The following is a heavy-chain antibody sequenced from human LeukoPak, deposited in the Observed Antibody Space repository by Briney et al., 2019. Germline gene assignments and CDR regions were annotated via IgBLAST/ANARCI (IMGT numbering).Heavy chain of an antibody. CDR2: IYYSGST. V-gene: IGHV4-39*07. CDR3: ARDENNWNYGGPSAFDI. CDR1: GGSISSSSYY. Sequence: SETLSLTCTVSGGSISSSSYYWGWIRQPPGKGLEWIGSIYYSGSTYYNPSLKSRVTISVDTSKNQFSLKLSSVTAADTAVYYCARDENNWNYGGPSAFDIWGQGTMVTVSS. J-gene: IGHJ3*02. D-gene: IGHD1-7*01.